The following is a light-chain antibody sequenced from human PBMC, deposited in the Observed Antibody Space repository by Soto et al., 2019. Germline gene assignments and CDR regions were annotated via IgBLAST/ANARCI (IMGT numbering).Light chain of an antibody. J-gene: IGKJ5*01. V-gene: IGKV2-30*01. CDR1: QSLVDSDGIAY. CDR3: MQGTHWPIT. CDR2: KVS. Sequence: VMTRSPLSRRVTGGEPASIACRSNQSLVDSDGIAYFSWFQQRPGRSPRRLIYKVSNRDSGVPARFSGSGSGTDFALKISRVEAEDVGVYYCMQGTHWPITFGQGTRLAIK.